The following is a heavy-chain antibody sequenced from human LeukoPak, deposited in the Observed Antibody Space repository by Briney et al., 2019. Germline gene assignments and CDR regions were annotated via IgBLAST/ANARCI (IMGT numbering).Heavy chain of an antibody. CDR3: ARTNYDILTGSNYGMDV. Sequence: SETLSLTCTVSGGSISSYYWSWIRQPPGKGLEWIGYIYYSGSTNYNPSLKSRVTISVDTSKNQLSLKLSSVTAADTAVYYCARTNYDILTGSNYGMDVWGQGTTVTVSS. CDR2: IYYSGST. CDR1: GGSISSYY. V-gene: IGHV4-59*01. J-gene: IGHJ6*02. D-gene: IGHD3-9*01.